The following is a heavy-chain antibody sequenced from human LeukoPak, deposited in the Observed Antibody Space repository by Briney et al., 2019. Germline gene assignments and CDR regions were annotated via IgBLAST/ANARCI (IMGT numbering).Heavy chain of an antibody. CDR2: IKQDGSEK. J-gene: IGHJ4*02. D-gene: IGHD6-13*01. CDR3: AREIAAAEGYYFDY. Sequence: GGSLRLSCAASGFTFSSYWMSWVRQAPGKGLEWAANIKQDGSEKYYVDSVKGRFTISRDNAKNSLYLQMNSLRAEDTAVYYCAREIAAAEGYYFDYWGQGTLVTVSS. CDR1: GFTFSSYW. V-gene: IGHV3-7*01.